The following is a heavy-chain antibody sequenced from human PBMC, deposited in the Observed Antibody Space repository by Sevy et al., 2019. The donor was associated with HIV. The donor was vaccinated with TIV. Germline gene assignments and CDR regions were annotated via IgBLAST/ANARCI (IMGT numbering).Heavy chain of an antibody. CDR3: ARAPQYYDILTGYYPPDY. CDR1: GFTFSDYY. D-gene: IGHD3-9*01. V-gene: IGHV3-11*01. J-gene: IGHJ4*02. CDR2: ISSSGSTI. Sequence: GSLRLSCAASGFTFSDYYMSWIRQAPGKGLEWVSYISSSGSTIYYADSVKGRFTISRDNAKNSLYLQMNSLRAEDTAVYYCARAPQYYDILTGYYPPDYWGQGTLVTVSS.